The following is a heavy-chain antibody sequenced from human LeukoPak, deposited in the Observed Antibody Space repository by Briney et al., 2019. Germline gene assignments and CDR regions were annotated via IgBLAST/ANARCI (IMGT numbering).Heavy chain of an antibody. CDR3: ARPGDTIFGAAPAFYGMDV. V-gene: IGHV1-2*02. CDR1: GYTFTGYY. D-gene: IGHD3-3*01. Sequence: ASVKVSCKASGYTFTGYYMHWVRQAPGQGLEWMGWINPNSGGTNYAQKFQGRVTMTRDTSISTAYMELSSLRSEDTAVYYCARPGDTIFGAAPAFYGMDVWGQGTTVTVSS. CDR2: INPNSGGT. J-gene: IGHJ6*02.